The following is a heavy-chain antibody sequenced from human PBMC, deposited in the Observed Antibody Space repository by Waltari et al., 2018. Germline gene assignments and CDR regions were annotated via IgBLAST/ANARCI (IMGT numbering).Heavy chain of an antibody. Sequence: QVQLQQWGAGLLKHSETLPPNCAVYGGSFGDYRWTWIRQTPGKGLQWIGEIYHSGRTTYNPALDSRVTISLDMSKNQFSLKLNSLTAADTAMYYCARTFCSRTRCPGTDVWGQGTTVTVSS. J-gene: IGHJ6*02. CDR1: GGSFGDYR. CDR3: ARTFCSRTRCPGTDV. D-gene: IGHD2-2*01. V-gene: IGHV4-34*01. CDR2: IYHSGRT.